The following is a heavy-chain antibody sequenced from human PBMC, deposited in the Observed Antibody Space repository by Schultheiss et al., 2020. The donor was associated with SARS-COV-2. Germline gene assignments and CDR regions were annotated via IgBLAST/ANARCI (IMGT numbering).Heavy chain of an antibody. Sequence: ASVKVSCKASGYTFTSYGISWVRQAPGQGLEWMGIINPSSGTTTYAQKFQGRVTMTRDTSTNTVYMDLSSLTSEDTALYYCAKRYTLSALDIWGQGTMVTVSS. J-gene: IGHJ3*02. CDR2: INPSSGTT. D-gene: IGHD5-18*01. CDR1: GYTFTSYG. V-gene: IGHV1-46*01. CDR3: AKRYTLSALDI.